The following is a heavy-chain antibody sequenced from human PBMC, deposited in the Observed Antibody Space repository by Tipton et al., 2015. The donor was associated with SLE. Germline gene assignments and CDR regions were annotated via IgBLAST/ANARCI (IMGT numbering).Heavy chain of an antibody. CDR3: ALFYYGGYAH. V-gene: IGHV3-20*04. CDR1: GFNFDDYG. Sequence: SLRLSCAASGFNFDDYGMSWVRQVPGKGLEWVSGISWNGGGTSYADSVKGRFIISRDNAKNSLYLQMNSLRAEDTAVYYCALFYYGGYAHWGQGTLVTVSS. D-gene: IGHD4-17*01. J-gene: IGHJ4*02. CDR2: ISWNGGGT.